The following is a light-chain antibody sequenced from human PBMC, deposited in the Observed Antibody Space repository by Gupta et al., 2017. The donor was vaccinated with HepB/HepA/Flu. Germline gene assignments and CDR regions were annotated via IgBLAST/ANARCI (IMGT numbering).Light chain of an antibody. CDR2: TND. CDR3: ASWDNTLKAPI. V-gene: IGLV1-44*01. CDR1: HSNIGSNT. J-gene: IGLJ2*01. Sequence: QSVLTQPPSASGPPGQTVTISCSGSHSNIGSNTFTWYQHLPGTAPKLLIYTNDKRPSGVPGRFSASKSGTSASLAISGLQSEDEAEYYCASWDNTLKAPIFGGGTKLTVL.